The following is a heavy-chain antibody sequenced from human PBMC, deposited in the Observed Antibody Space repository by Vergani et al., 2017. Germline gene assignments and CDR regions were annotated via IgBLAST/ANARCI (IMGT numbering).Heavy chain of an antibody. CDR1: GGSIRNSNSY. J-gene: IGHJ4*02. CDR2: IYYSGST. CDR3: ARRRYSYGYY. Sequence: QMQLQESGPGLVKPSETLSLTCTVSGGSIRNSNSYWAWIRQPPGKGPEWIASIYYSGSTYYNPSLKSRVTISVDTSKNQFSLKLSSVTAADTAVYYCARRRYSYGYYWGQGTLVTVSS. D-gene: IGHD5-18*01. V-gene: IGHV4-39*01.